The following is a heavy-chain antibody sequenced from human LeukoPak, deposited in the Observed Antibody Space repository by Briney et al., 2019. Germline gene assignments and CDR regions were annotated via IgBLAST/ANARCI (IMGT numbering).Heavy chain of an antibody. Sequence: EASETLSLTCTVSGGSIGSYYWSWIRQPPGKGLEWIGYIYYSGSTNYNPSLKSRVTISVDTSKNQFSLKLSSVTAADTAVYYCARLMSVAGYYFDYWGQGTLVTVSS. J-gene: IGHJ4*02. D-gene: IGHD6-19*01. CDR2: IYYSGST. CDR1: GGSIGSYY. V-gene: IGHV4-59*01. CDR3: ARLMSVAGYYFDY.